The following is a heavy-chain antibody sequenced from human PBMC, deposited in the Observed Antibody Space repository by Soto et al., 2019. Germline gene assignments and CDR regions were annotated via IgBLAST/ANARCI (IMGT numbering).Heavy chain of an antibody. J-gene: IGHJ6*03. CDR3: ARDRGQLVATDYYYYYMDV. D-gene: IGHD6-6*01. CDR1: GYTFTSYG. Sequence: QVQLVQSGAEVKKPGASVKVSCKASGYTFTSYGISWVRQAPGQGLEWMGWISAYNGNTNYAQKLQGRVTMTTDTSTSTAYMELRSRRSDDTAVYYCARDRGQLVATDYYYYYMDVWGKGTTVTVSS. CDR2: ISAYNGNT. V-gene: IGHV1-18*01.